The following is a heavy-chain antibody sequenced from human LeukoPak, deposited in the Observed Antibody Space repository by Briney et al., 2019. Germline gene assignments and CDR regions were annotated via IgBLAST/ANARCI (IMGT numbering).Heavy chain of an antibody. CDR1: GYTLTELS. V-gene: IGHV1-24*01. CDR2: FDPEDGET. Sequence: ASVKVSCKVSGYTLTELSMHWVRQAPGKGLEWMGGFDPEDGETIYAQKFQGRVTMTEDTSTDTAYMELSSLRSEDTAVYYCALLGYSSSWYAGAFDIWGQGTMVTVSS. J-gene: IGHJ3*02. D-gene: IGHD6-13*01. CDR3: ALLGYSSSWYAGAFDI.